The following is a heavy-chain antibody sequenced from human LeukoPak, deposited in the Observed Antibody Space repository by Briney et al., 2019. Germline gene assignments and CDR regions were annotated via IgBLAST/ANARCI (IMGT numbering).Heavy chain of an antibody. D-gene: IGHD3-22*01. CDR2: ISSSSSYI. CDR3: ARDYDSSGPREFDY. J-gene: IGHJ4*02. CDR1: GFTFSSYS. Sequence: GGSLRLSCAASGFTFSSYSMNWVRQAPGKGLEWVSSISSSSSYIYYADSVKGRFTISRDNAKNSLYLQMNSLRAEDTAVYYCARDYDSSGPREFDYWGQGPLVTVSS. V-gene: IGHV3-21*01.